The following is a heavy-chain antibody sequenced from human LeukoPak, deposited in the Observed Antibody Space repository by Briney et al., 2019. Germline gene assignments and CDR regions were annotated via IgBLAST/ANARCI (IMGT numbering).Heavy chain of an antibody. CDR1: GGSFSGYY. J-gene: IGHJ5*02. D-gene: IGHD3-10*01. CDR2: INHSGST. Sequence: SETLSLTCAVYGGSFSGYYWSWIRQPPGKGLEWIGEINHSGSTNYNPSLKSRVTISVDTSKNQFSLKLSSVTAADTAVYYCASRVDYYGSGGAYNWFDPWGQGTLVTVSS. V-gene: IGHV4-34*01. CDR3: ASRVDYYGSGGAYNWFDP.